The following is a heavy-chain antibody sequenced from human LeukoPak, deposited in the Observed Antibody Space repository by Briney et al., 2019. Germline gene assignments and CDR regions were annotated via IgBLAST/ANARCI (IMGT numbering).Heavy chain of an antibody. D-gene: IGHD4-23*01. V-gene: IGHV3-7*01. J-gene: IGHJ4*02. CDR1: GFTFSDYW. CDR2: IRQDESEK. Sequence: GGSLRLSCSASGFTFSDYWMMWVRQAPGKGLEWVGNIRQDESEKNYVDSVKGRFAISRDNAKFSLYLQMNSLRAEDTAIYYCATDRKVGTWDPRFNYWGQGTLVTVSS. CDR3: ATDRKVGTWDPRFNY.